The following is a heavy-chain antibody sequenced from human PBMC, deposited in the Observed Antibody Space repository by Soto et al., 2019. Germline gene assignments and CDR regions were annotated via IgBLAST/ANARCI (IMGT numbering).Heavy chain of an antibody. V-gene: IGHV1-8*01. CDR2: MNPNNGKA. CDR3: ASDPSFTSSRAFNI. Sequence: GAAVNGYCKASGFTFITYDYSWVRQAAGPGLECIGWMNPNNGKAGFAQKFRGRINMNRNTSISTDYLELSSLRSEDTAVDYCASDPSFTSSRAFNIWGQGTMVTVSS. J-gene: IGHJ3*02. CDR1: GFTFITYD.